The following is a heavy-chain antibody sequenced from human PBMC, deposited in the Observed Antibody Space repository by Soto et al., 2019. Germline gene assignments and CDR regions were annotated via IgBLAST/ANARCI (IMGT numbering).Heavy chain of an antibody. J-gene: IGHJ4*02. CDR3: SASNWNYLGGWGYFDY. CDR1: CGSVSSGSYY. V-gene: IGHV4-61*01. CDR2: IYYSGST. D-gene: IGHD1-7*01. Sequence: SETLSLTCTVSCGSVSSGSYYWSWLRQPPGQGLEWIGYIYYSGSTNYNPSLKSRVTISVATSKNQFSLKLSSVTAADTAVYYWSASNWNYLGGWGYFDYWGQGTLVTVSS.